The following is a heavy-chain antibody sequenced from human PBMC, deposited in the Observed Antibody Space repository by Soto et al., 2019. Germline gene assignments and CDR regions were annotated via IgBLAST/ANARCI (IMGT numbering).Heavy chain of an antibody. D-gene: IGHD7-27*01. Sequence: QLQLQESGPGLVKPSETLSLTCTVSGGSISSSSYYWGWIRQPPGKGLEWIGSIYYSGSTYYNPSLKSRVTISVDTSKNQFSLKLSSVTAAGTAVHYCARIRYWGSGYYGMDVWGQGTTVTVSS. CDR3: ARIRYWGSGYYGMDV. J-gene: IGHJ6*02. V-gene: IGHV4-39*01. CDR2: IYYSGST. CDR1: GGSISSSSYY.